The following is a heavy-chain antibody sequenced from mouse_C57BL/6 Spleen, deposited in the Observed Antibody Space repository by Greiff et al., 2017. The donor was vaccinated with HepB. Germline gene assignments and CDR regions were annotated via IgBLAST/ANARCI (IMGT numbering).Heavy chain of an antibody. CDR3: ARWNQFAY. CDR1: GFTFSDYG. J-gene: IGHJ3*01. CDR2: ISSGSSTI. V-gene: IGHV5-17*01. Sequence: VMLVESGGGLVKPGGSLKLSCAASGFTFSDYGMHWVRQAPGKGLEWVAYISSGSSTIYYADTVKGRFTISRDNAKNTLFLQMTSLRSEDTAMYYCARWNQFAYWGQGTLVTVSA.